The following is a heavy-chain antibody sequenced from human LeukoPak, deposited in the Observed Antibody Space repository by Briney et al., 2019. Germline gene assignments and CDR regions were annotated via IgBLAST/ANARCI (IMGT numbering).Heavy chain of an antibody. V-gene: IGHV4-34*01. CDR2: INHSGST. CDR1: GGSFSGYY. Sequence: SETLSLTCAVYGGSFSGYYWSWIRQPPGKGLEWIGEINHSGSTNYNPSLKSRVTISVDTSKNQLSLKLSSVTAADTAVYYCARERWLHAYPRVYFDYWGQGTLVTVSS. D-gene: IGHD5-12*01. CDR3: ARERWLHAYPRVYFDY. J-gene: IGHJ4*02.